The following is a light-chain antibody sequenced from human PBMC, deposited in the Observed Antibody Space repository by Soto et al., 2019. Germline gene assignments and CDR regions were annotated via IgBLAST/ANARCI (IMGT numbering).Light chain of an antibody. J-gene: IGKJ2*01. CDR2: GAS. Sequence: EIVLTQSPGTLSLSPGERATLSCRASQSVSSSYLAWYQQKPGQAPRLPIYGASSRATGIPDRFSGSGSGTYCTITISRLEPEDFAVYYCQQYGSSPPYTFGQGTKLEIK. CDR1: QSVSSSY. CDR3: QQYGSSPPYT. V-gene: IGKV3-20*01.